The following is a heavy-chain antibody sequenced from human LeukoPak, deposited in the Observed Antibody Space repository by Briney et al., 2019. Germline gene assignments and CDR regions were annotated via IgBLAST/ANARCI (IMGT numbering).Heavy chain of an antibody. CDR3: VKDLDSSGYYPDY. Sequence: KSGGSLRLSCAASGFTFSSYAMSWVRQAPGKGLEWVSGISWNSGSIGYADSVKGRFTISRDNAKNSLYLQMNSLRTEDTAFYYCVKDLDSSGYYPDYWGQGTLVTVSS. D-gene: IGHD3-22*01. CDR2: ISWNSGSI. J-gene: IGHJ4*02. V-gene: IGHV3-9*01. CDR1: GFTFSSYA.